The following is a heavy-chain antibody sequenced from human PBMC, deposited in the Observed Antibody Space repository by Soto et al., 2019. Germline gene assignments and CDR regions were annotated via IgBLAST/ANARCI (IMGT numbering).Heavy chain of an antibody. CDR2: LYDLDGS. J-gene: IGHJ3*01. CDR3: ATWHEREHAYDV. V-gene: IGHV3-53*01. D-gene: IGHD1-1*01. Sequence: DVQLVESGGGLIQPGESLRLSCAASGFTISGKKYVAWVRQAPGKELEWLSALYDLDGSFYAASVKGRFTTSSDSSKTTVYLRMNDLRPDDTAVYYCATWHEREHAYDVWGQETTVTVSS. CDR1: GFTISGKKY.